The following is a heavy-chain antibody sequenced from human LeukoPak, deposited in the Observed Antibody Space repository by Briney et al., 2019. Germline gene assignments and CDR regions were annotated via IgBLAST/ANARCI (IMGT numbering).Heavy chain of an antibody. D-gene: IGHD5-18*01. Sequence: GGSLRLSCVASGFTFSNYAMSWVRQAPGKGLEWVSGIVNSGGSTHYADSVRGRLTISRDNSKKTVYLQMSSLRGDDTAIYYCAKDRAGYSYGMFDSWGQGTLVTVSS. J-gene: IGHJ4*02. CDR3: AKDRAGYSYGMFDS. V-gene: IGHV3-23*01. CDR1: GFTFSNYA. CDR2: IVNSGGST.